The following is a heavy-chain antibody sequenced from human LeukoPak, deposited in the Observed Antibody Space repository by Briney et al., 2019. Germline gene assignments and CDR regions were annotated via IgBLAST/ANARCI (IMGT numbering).Heavy chain of an antibody. J-gene: IGHJ4*02. CDR3: ASTYYYGSGSYYDFDY. D-gene: IGHD3-10*01. CDR1: GYSFTNYR. Sequence: GESLKISCKASGYSFTNYRIGWVRQMPGKGLEWMGIIYPSDSDTGYSPSFQGPVTISADKSITTAYLQWSSLKASDTAMYYCASTYYYGSGSYYDFDYWGQGTLVTVSS. V-gene: IGHV5-51*01. CDR2: IYPSDSDT.